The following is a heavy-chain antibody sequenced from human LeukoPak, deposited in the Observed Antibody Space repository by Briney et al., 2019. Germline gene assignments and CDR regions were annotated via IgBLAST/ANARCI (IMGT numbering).Heavy chain of an antibody. J-gene: IGHJ4*02. CDR1: GGSISSYY. Sequence: SETLSLTCTVSGGSISSYYWSWIRQPPGKGLEWIGYIYYSGSTNYNPSLKSRVTISVDTSKNQFSLKLSSVTAADTAVYYCARVVAAAGTFWFDYWGQGTLVTVSS. V-gene: IGHV4-59*01. CDR2: IYYSGST. CDR3: ARVVAAAGTFWFDY. D-gene: IGHD6-13*01.